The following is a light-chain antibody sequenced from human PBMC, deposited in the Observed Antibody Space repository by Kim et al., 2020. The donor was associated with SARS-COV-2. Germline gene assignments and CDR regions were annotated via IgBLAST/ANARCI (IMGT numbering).Light chain of an antibody. CDR1: SRDVGNYNL. CDR3: CSYAGSSAFVI. Sequence: QAALTQPASGSGSPGQSVTISCTGTSRDVGNYNLVSWYQQRPGKAPNLIIFEVSKRPSGVSNRFSGSKFGDTASLTISGPQAGDESHYFCCSYAGSSAFVIFGGGT. V-gene: IGLV2-23*02. J-gene: IGLJ2*01. CDR2: EVS.